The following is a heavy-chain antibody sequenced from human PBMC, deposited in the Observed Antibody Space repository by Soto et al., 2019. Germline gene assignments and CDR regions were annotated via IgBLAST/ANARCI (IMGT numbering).Heavy chain of an antibody. CDR3: ARHIHRLTIYQG. CDR2: IYYSWST. Sequence: SESLSLTCTVSGGSISSGDYYWSWIRQPPGKGLEWIGYIYYSWSTYYNPSLKSRVTISVDTSKNQFSLRRSSVTAADTAVYYCARHIHRLTIYQGWGQRTPDIVSS. CDR1: GGSISSGDYY. J-gene: IGHJ6*01. D-gene: IGHD3-3*01. V-gene: IGHV4-30-4*01.